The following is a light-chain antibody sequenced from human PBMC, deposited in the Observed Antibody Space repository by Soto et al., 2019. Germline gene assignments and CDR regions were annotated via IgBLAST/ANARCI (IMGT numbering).Light chain of an antibody. CDR2: EVS. J-gene: IGLJ2*01. V-gene: IGLV2-14*01. CDR3: SSYTRSSKVV. Sequence: QSALTQPASVSGSHGQSITISCTGTSSDVGGYKYVSWYQQHPGKAPKLMIYEVSHRPSGVSNRFSGSKSGNTASLTISGLQAEDEADYYCSSYTRSSKVVFGGGTKLTVL. CDR1: SSDVGGYKY.